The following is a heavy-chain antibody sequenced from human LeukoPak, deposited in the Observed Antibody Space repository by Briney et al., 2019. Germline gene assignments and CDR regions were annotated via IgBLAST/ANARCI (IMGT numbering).Heavy chain of an antibody. Sequence: ASVKVSCKASGYTFTGYYTHWVRQAPGQGLEWMGWINPNSGGTNYAQKFQGRVTMTRDTPISTAYMELSRLRSDDTAVYYCARIWFGEFPAYYYYGMDVWGQGTTVTVSS. D-gene: IGHD3-10*01. V-gene: IGHV1-2*02. CDR2: INPNSGGT. CDR3: ARIWFGEFPAYYYYGMDV. J-gene: IGHJ6*02. CDR1: GYTFTGYY.